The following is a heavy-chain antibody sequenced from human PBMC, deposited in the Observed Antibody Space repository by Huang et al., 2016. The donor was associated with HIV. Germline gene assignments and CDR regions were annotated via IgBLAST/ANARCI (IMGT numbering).Heavy chain of an antibody. J-gene: IGHJ6*03. Sequence: QGQLVESGGGVVQPGSSLRLSCAASGFSFTSYDMQWVRQVAGKGGEWVSFVSNDGNEKYYADSGKGRFTISRDNFKNTLYLQMNSLRTGDTAVYFCLPAGHVSHYYYMDVWGKGTTVIVSS. CDR1: GFSFTSYD. V-gene: IGHV3-30*03. CDR2: VSNDGNEK. CDR3: LPAGHVSHYYYMDV.